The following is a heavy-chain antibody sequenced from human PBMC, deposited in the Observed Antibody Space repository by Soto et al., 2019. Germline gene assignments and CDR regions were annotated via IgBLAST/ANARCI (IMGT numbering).Heavy chain of an antibody. D-gene: IGHD3-9*01. V-gene: IGHV4-59*08. J-gene: IGHJ4*02. CDR2: IYYRGNT. CDR1: GGSIGTYY. Sequence: SETLSLTCVVSGGSIGTYYWSWIRQPPGKGLEWIGYIYYRGNTDYNPSLKSRVTISLDTPKNQFSLKLSSVTAADTAVYYCARHPGYYDILTGYTTYYFDYWGQGILVTVSS. CDR3: ARHPGYYDILTGYTTYYFDY.